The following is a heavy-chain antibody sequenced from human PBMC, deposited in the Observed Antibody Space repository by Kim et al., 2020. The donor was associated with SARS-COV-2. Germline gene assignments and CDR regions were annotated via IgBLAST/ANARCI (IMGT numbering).Heavy chain of an antibody. CDR1: GFTFSSHA. J-gene: IGHJ4*02. D-gene: IGHD6-19*01. CDR3: AKSKSEAVAGDY. V-gene: IGHV3-23*01. Sequence: GGSLRLSCAASGFTFSSHAMSWVRQAPGKGLEWVSAISGSGGSTYYADSVKGRFTISRDNTKNTLYLQMNSLRAEDTAVYYCAKSKSEAVAGDYWGQGTLVTVSS. CDR2: ISGSGGST.